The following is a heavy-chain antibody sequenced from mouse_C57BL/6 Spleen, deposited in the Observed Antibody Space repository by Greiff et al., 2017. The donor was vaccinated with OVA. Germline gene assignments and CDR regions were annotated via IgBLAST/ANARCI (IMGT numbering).Heavy chain of an antibody. CDR1: GYSITSGYY. CDR3: ARDYSNLFDY. CDR2: ISYDGSN. Sequence: EVHLVESGPGLVKPSQSLSLTCSVTGYSITSGYYWNWIRQFPGNKLEWMGYISYDGSNNYNPSLKNRISITRDTSKNQFFLKLNSVTTEDTATYYCARDYSNLFDYWGQGTTLTVSS. V-gene: IGHV3-6*01. D-gene: IGHD2-5*01. J-gene: IGHJ2*01.